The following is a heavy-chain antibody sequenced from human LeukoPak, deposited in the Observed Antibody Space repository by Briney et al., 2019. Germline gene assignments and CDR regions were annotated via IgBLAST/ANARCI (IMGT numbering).Heavy chain of an antibody. CDR3: ARDVPGSIGTTARFDP. Sequence: ASVKVSCKASGYTFTSYGISWVRQAPGQGLEWMGWISAYNGNTNYAQKLQGRVTMTTDTSTSTAYMELRSLRSDGTAVYYCARDVPGSIGTTARFDPWGQGTLVTVSS. CDR1: GYTFTSYG. D-gene: IGHD1-1*01. V-gene: IGHV1-18*01. CDR2: ISAYNGNT. J-gene: IGHJ5*02.